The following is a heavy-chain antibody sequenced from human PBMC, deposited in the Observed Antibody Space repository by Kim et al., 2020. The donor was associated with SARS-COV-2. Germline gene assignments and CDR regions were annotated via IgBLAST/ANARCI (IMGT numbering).Heavy chain of an antibody. CDR2: IRYKANGYTT. J-gene: IGHJ4*02. CDR3: ARGGGSGWSTTAIDY. Sequence: GGALRLSCAASGFSFTDHYMDWVRQAPGKGLEWIGRIRYKANGYTTQSIASVKGRFSFSRDDSKNSMYLQMNSLETEDTAVYYCARGGGSGWSTTAIDYCGQGTLVTVSS. D-gene: IGHD6-13*01. V-gene: IGHV3-72*01. CDR1: GFSFTDHY.